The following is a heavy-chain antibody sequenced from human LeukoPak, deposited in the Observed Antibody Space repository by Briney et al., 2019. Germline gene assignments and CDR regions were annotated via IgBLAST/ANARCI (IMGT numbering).Heavy chain of an antibody. CDR1: GFTFSLYW. Sequence: GSLRLSCAASGFTFSLYWMTRVRQSPGKGLECIGYFYHSGSTNYNPSLKSRVTISVDTSKNQFSLKLSSVTAADTAVYYCARGAYYYDSSGYRSFDYWGQGTLVTVSS. CDR3: ARGAYYYDSSGYRSFDY. D-gene: IGHD3-22*01. J-gene: IGHJ4*02. CDR2: FYHSGST. V-gene: IGHV4-59*01.